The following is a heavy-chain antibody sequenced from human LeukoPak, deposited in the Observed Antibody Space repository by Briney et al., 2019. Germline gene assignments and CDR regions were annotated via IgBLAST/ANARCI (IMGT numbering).Heavy chain of an antibody. V-gene: IGHV4-31*03. J-gene: IGHJ4*02. CDR3: ARDRVITFGAVIDPWAFDY. CDR1: CGSISSGGDY. CDR2: IYYSGST. D-gene: IGHD3-16*02. Sequence: SETLSLTCTVSCGSISSGGDYWSRIRQHPGKGLEWIGYIYYSGSTYYNPSLKSRVTISVDTSKNQFSLKLSSVTAADTAVYYCARDRVITFGAVIDPWAFDYWGQGTLVTVSS.